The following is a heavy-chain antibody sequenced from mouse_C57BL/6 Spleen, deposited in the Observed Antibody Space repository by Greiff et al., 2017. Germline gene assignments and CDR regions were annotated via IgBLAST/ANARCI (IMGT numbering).Heavy chain of an antibody. Sequence: VQLQQPGAELVKPGASVKLSCKASGYTFTSYWMHWVKQRPGQGLEWIGMIHPNSGSTNYNEKFKSKATLTVDKSSSTAYMQLSSLTSEDSAVYDCARICETGSYFDYWGQGTTLTVSS. CDR1: GYTFTSYW. CDR2: IHPNSGST. D-gene: IGHD6-1*01. V-gene: IGHV1-64*01. CDR3: ARICETGSYFDY. J-gene: IGHJ2*01.